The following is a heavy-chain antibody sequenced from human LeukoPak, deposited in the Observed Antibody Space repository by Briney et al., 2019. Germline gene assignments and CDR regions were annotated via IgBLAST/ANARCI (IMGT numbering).Heavy chain of an antibody. D-gene: IGHD3/OR15-3a*01. CDR1: GGTFTSYA. CDR3: ARASRLHWNYADY. CDR2: IVPIYGTA. V-gene: IGHV1-69*05. Sequence: SGTLSCNASGGTFTSYAISWVRQAPGQGLEGLGGIVPIYGTANYAQKFQGRVTIPTDESTRTAYVELSSLRPEDTAVYYCARASRLHWNYADYWVQRTLVTVSS. J-gene: IGHJ4*02.